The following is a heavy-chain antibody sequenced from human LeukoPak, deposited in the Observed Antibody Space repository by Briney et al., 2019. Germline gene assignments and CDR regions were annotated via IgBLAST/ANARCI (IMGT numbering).Heavy chain of an antibody. V-gene: IGHV3-23*01. Sequence: GGSLRLSCAASGFTFSSYAMSWVRQAPGKGLEWVSAISGSGGSTYYADSVKGRFTISRDNSKNTLYLQMNSLRAEDTAVYYCARSLYYDILTAYSDWGQGTLVTVSS. CDR3: ARSLYYDILTAYSD. CDR1: GFTFSSYA. D-gene: IGHD3-9*01. J-gene: IGHJ4*02. CDR2: ISGSGGST.